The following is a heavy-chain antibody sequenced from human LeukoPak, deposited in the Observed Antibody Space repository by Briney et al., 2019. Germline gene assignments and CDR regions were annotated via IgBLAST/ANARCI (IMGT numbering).Heavy chain of an antibody. V-gene: IGHV3-23*01. Sequence: GGSQRLSCAASEFTFSNYVMNWVRQAPGKGLEWVSSIRQSGDITYYADSVKGRFTISRDNSKNTLSLQMNSLRAEDTAVYYCARGIAAPTYYFDYWGQGTLVTVSS. CDR3: ARGIAAPTYYFDY. D-gene: IGHD6-6*01. CDR1: EFTFSNYV. J-gene: IGHJ4*02. CDR2: IRQSGDIT.